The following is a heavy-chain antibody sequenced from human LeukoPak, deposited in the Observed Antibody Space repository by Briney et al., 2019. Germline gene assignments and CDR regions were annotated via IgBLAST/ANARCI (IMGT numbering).Heavy chain of an antibody. CDR1: GFTFNDYY. D-gene: IGHD2-8*01. V-gene: IGHV3-11*04. J-gene: IGHJ4*02. CDR2: ISTGGMTT. Sequence: GGSLRLSCAASGFTFNDYYMSWIGQAPGKGLEWVSIISTGGMTTNNADSVKGRFTISRDNANNLYLQMNSLRAEDTAVYYCARDQSVSSPRPFDFWGQGTMVTVSS. CDR3: ARDQSVSSPRPFDF.